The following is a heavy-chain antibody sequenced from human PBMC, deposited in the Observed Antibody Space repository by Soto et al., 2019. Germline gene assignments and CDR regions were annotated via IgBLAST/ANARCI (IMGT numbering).Heavy chain of an antibody. D-gene: IGHD5-18*01. V-gene: IGHV3-21*01. CDR2: ISSSSSYI. J-gene: IGHJ6*02. CDR3: ARDPSGDTAMRGMAV. CDR1: GFTFSSYS. Sequence: EVQLVESGGGLVKPGGSLRLSCAASGFTFSSYSMNWVRQAPGKGLEWVSSISSSSSYIYYADSVKGRFTISRDNAKNSLYLQMNSLRAEDTAVYYCARDPSGDTAMRGMAVWGQGTTVTVSS.